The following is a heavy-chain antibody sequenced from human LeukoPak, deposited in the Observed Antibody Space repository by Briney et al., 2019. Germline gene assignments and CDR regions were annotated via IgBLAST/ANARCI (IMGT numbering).Heavy chain of an antibody. CDR3: ARDPRAYSGYDNDY. V-gene: IGHV3-21*01. CDR1: GFTFSSYS. J-gene: IGHJ4*02. CDR2: ISSSSSYI. Sequence: KSGGSLRLSCAASGFTFSSYSMNWVRQAPGKGLEWVSSISSSSSYIYYADSVKGRFTISRDNAKNSLYLQMNSLRAEDTAVYYCARDPRAYSGYDNDYWGQGTLVTVSS. D-gene: IGHD5-12*01.